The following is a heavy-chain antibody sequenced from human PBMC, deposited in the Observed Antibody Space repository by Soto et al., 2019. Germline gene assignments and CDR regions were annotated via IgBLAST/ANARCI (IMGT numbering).Heavy chain of an antibody. Sequence: HLELQESGPGLVKPSETLSLTCTVSGDSISRNEYNWGWIRQSPGKGLEWTGTIYFGGNTYYSPSLRTRLTISVDTSKNQVSLRLSSVTAADTAVYYCAKFWAQWHDSLDIWGQGTMVTVFS. CDR2: IYFGGNT. D-gene: IGHD6-19*01. J-gene: IGHJ3*02. CDR3: AKFWAQWHDSLDI. CDR1: GDSISRNEYN. V-gene: IGHV4-39*01.